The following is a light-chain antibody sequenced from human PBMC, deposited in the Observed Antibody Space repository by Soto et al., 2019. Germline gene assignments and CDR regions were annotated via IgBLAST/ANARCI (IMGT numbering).Light chain of an antibody. J-gene: IGLJ1*01. CDR2: EVS. CDR1: SSDVGSYNR. V-gene: IGLV2-18*02. CDR3: SSYTTSRPYV. Sequence: QSVLTQPPSVSGSPGQSVTISCTGTSSDVGSYNRVSWYQQPPGTAPKLMIYEVSNRPSGVPDRFSGSRSGNTASLTISGLQAEGEADYYCSSYTTSRPYVFGTGTKVTV.